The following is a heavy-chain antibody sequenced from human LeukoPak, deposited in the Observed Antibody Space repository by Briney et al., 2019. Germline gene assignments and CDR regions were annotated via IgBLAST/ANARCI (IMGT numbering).Heavy chain of an antibody. CDR2: IDHSGST. D-gene: IGHD2-15*01. J-gene: IGHJ4*02. V-gene: IGHV4-34*01. CDR3: ARVRYPSRYSSGGSCPYYFDY. Sequence: SETLSLTXAVYGGSFSGYYWSWIGQPPGKGLEWIGEIDHSGSTNYNPSLKSRVTISVDTSKNQFSLKLSSVTAADTAVYYCARVRYPSRYSSGGSCPYYFDYWGQGTLVTVSS. CDR1: GGSFSGYY.